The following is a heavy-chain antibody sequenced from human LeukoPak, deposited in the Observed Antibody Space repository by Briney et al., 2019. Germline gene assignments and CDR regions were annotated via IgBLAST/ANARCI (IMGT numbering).Heavy chain of an antibody. CDR2: INLGGST. CDR3: ETSNKVVRPDSWAC. J-gene: IGHJ4*02. Sequence: AETLSLTCGIYGGSFDGYAWSWIRQAPGKGLEWVGEINLGGSTTYNPSLKSRVTMTIDTSTREVCLKLTSVTAADTAIYFCETSNKVVRPDSWACWGKGTLVTVSS. CDR1: GGSFDGYA. D-gene: IGHD2-2*01. V-gene: IGHV4-34*01.